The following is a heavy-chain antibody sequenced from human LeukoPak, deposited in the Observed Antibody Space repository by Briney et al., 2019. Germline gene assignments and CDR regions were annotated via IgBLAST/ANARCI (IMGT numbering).Heavy chain of an antibody. CDR3: ATPPYGSPLYYYYYMDV. J-gene: IGHJ6*03. CDR1: GFTFSSYA. CDR2: ISGSGGST. D-gene: IGHD6-13*01. Sequence: GGSLRLSCAASGFTFSSYAMSWVRQAPGKGLEWVSAISGSGGSTYYADSVKGRFTISRDNSKNTLYLQMNSLRAEDTAVYYCATPPYGSPLYYYYYMDVWGKGTTVTVSS. V-gene: IGHV3-23*01.